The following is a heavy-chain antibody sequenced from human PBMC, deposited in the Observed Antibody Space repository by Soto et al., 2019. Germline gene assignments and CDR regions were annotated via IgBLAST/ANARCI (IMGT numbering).Heavy chain of an antibody. D-gene: IGHD3-16*02. CDR3: ARDMASLGELSLWFEY. Sequence: GGPLRLPCTAAGCTSGSYGMHWVRKDTGKGLEWVAVISYDGSNKYYADSVKGRFTISRDNSKNTLYLQMNSLRAEDTAVYYCARDMASLGELSLWFEYWGQGTLVTVSS. CDR2: ISYDGSNK. CDR1: GCTSGSYG. V-gene: IGHV3-30*03. J-gene: IGHJ4*02.